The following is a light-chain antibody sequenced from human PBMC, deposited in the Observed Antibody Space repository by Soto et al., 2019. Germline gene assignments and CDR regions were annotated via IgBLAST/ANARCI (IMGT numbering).Light chain of an antibody. CDR3: QQFNSYPQT. Sequence: AIQLTQSPSSLSASVGDRVTITCRASQGISSALAWYQQKPGKAPKLLIYDASSLESGVPSRFSGSGSGTDFTLTIISLQPEEFATYDCQQFNSYPQTFGQGTKVEIK. CDR1: QGISSA. J-gene: IGKJ1*01. V-gene: IGKV1-13*02. CDR2: DAS.